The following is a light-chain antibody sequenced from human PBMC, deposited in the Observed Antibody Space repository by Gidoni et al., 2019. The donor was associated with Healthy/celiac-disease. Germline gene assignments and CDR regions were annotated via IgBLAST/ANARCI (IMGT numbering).Light chain of an antibody. Sequence: EIVLTQSPGTLSLSPGERATLSCRASQSVSSSYLAGYQQKPGQAPRLLIYGASSRATGIPDRFSGSGSGTDCTLTISRLEPEDFAVYYCQQYGSSPLTFGGGTKVEIK. CDR1: QSVSSSY. V-gene: IGKV3-20*01. J-gene: IGKJ4*01. CDR3: QQYGSSPLT. CDR2: GAS.